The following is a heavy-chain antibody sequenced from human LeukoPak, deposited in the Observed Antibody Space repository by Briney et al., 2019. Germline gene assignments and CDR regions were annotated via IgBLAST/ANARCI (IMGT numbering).Heavy chain of an antibody. J-gene: IGHJ4*02. V-gene: IGHV1-18*01. D-gene: IGHD3-22*01. CDR2: ISAYNGNT. CDR1: GYTFTSYG. Sequence: GASVKVSCKASGYTFTSYGISWVRQAPGQGLEWMGWISAYNGNTNYAQNLQGRVTMTTDTSTSTAHMELRSLRSDDTAVYYCARDRYYYDSSGYYSLDYRGQGTLVTVSS. CDR3: ARDRYYYDSSGYYSLDY.